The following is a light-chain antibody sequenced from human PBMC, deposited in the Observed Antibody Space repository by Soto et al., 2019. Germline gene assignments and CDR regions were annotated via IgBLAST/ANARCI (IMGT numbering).Light chain of an antibody. CDR1: SSSIGAGFD. CDR3: QSYDTSLSGLYV. V-gene: IGLV1-40*01. J-gene: IGLJ1*01. Sequence: QSVLTQPPSVSRAPGQRVTISCTGSSSSIGAGFDVHWYQQLPGTAPKFLIYGNSNRPSGVPDRFSGSKSGTSASLAITGLQAEDEADYYCQSYDTSLSGLYVFGTGTKVTVL. CDR2: GNS.